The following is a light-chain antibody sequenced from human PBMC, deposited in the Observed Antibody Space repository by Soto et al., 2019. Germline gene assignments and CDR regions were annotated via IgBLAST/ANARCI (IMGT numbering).Light chain of an antibody. V-gene: IGKV3-20*01. CDR1: QTLTNTY. CDR2: AAS. CDR3: QLYGVSPKT. J-gene: IGKJ1*01. Sequence: EIVLTQSPATLSLSPGERATLSCRASQTLTNTYLAWYQQKPGQAPRLLIFAASTRATGIPDRFSGSGSGTDFTLTIIRLEPEDFAVYCCQLYGVSPKTFGQGTNVEVK.